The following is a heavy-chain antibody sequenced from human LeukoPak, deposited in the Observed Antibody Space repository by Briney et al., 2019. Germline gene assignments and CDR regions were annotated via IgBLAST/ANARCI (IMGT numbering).Heavy chain of an antibody. J-gene: IGHJ4*02. CDR1: GFTFSSYA. V-gene: IGHV3-64D*09. D-gene: IGHD2-15*01. CDR3: VKADCSGGSCYFLS. Sequence: GGSLRLSCSASGFTFSSYAMHWGRQAPGKGLEYVSGISSNGGSTDYADSVMGRFTISRDNTKKKLYLQMSSLRAEDTAVYYCVKADCSGGSCYFLSWGQGTLVTVSS. CDR2: ISSNGGST.